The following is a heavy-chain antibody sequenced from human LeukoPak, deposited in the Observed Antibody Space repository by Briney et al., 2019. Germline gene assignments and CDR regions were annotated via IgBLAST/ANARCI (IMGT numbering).Heavy chain of an antibody. CDR3: ARESGVATIDY. CDR1: GGSISSGGYS. D-gene: IGHD5-12*01. Sequence: SETLSLTCAVSGGSISSGGYSWSWIRQPPGKGLEWIGYIYHSGSTYYNPSLKSRVIISVDRSKNQFSLKLSSVTAADTAVYYCARESGVATIDYWGQGTLVTVSS. J-gene: IGHJ4*02. CDR2: IYHSGST. V-gene: IGHV4-30-2*01.